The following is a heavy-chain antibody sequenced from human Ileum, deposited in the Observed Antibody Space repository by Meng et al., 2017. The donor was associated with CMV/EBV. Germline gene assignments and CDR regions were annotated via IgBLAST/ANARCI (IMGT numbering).Heavy chain of an antibody. Sequence: GESLKISCAASGFTFTNYAMGWVRRAPGKGLEWVSTIGDDTFYADSVKGRFTISRDNSKNTLYLQMNRLSLDDTALYYCARDPAAVGKGVWFDAWGPGTLVTVSS. D-gene: IGHD6-13*01. CDR2: IGDDT. V-gene: IGHV3-23*01. CDR3: ARDPAAVGKGVWFDA. CDR1: GFTFTNYA. J-gene: IGHJ5*02.